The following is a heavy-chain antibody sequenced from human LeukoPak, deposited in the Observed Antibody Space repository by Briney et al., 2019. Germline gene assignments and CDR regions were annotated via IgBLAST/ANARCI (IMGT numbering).Heavy chain of an antibody. Sequence: GASVKVSLKASGYTFTVYYMHWLRQAPGQGLEWMGWINPNSGGTNYAQKFQGRVTMTRDTSISTAYMQLSRLRADDTAGYYCARAITIFGVVINYYYYYMDVWGKGATVTVSS. CDR1: GYTFTVYY. CDR3: ARAITIFGVVINYYYYYMDV. V-gene: IGHV1-2*02. J-gene: IGHJ6*03. CDR2: INPNSGGT. D-gene: IGHD3-3*01.